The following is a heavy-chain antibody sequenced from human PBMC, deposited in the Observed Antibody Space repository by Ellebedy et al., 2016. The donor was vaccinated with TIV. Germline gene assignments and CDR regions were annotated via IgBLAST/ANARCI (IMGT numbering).Heavy chain of an antibody. CDR1: GFTFSSYG. V-gene: IGHV3-30*18. Sequence: GESLKISXAASGFTFSSYGMHWVRQAPGKGLEWVAVISYDGSNKYYADSVKGRFTISRDNSKNTLYLQMNSLRAEDTAVYYCAKDLGWSNDYWGQGTLVTVSS. D-gene: IGHD6-19*01. CDR2: ISYDGSNK. J-gene: IGHJ4*02. CDR3: AKDLGWSNDY.